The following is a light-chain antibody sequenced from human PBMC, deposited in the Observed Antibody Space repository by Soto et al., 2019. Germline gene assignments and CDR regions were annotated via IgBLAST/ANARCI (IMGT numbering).Light chain of an antibody. CDR3: QQYGSSSWT. CDR1: YSVCICY. V-gene: IGKV3-20*01. CDR2: GAS. Sequence: EIVLTQSPGTLSLSPGERATLSCRASYSVCICYFAWYQQRFGQAPRLLIYGASSRATGIPDRFSGSGSGTDFTFSISRLEPEDFAVYYCQQYGSSSWTFGQGTKVDIK. J-gene: IGKJ1*01.